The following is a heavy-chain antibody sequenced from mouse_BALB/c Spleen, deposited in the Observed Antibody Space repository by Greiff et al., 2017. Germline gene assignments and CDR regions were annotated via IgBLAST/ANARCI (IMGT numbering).Heavy chain of an antibody. Sequence: VQLVESGPGLVAPSQSLSITCTVSGFSLSRYSVHWVRQPPGKGLEWLGMIWGGGSTDYNSALKSRLSISKDNSKSQVFLKMNSLQTDDTAMYYCATHDGYYHGYAMDYWGQGTSVTVSS. CDR3: ATHDGYYHGYAMDY. J-gene: IGHJ4*01. CDR2: IWGGGST. V-gene: IGHV2-6-4*01. CDR1: GFSLSRYS. D-gene: IGHD2-3*01.